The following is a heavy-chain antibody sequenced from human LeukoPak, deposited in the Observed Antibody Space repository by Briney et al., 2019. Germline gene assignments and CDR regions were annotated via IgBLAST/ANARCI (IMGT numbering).Heavy chain of an antibody. CDR2: IGGSGVRT. J-gene: IGHJ4*02. V-gene: IGHV3-23*01. D-gene: IGHD6-19*01. CDR1: GFTFTAYG. CDR3: ARVSGWYSYFDY. Sequence: GGSLRLSCSASGFTFTAYGMNWVRQAPGKGLEWVSGIGGSGVRTYYADSVKGRFTISRDNSKNTLYLQMNSLRAEDTAVYYCARVSGWYSYFDYWGQGTLVTVSS.